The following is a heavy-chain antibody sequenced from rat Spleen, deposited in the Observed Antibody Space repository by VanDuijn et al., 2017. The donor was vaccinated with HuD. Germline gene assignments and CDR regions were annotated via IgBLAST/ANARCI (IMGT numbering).Heavy chain of an antibody. Sequence: EVQLVESGGGLVQPGRSLKLSCAASGFTFSDYTMAWVRQAPKKGLEWVAAIIYDGSNTYYRDSVKGRFTVSRDNAKSTLYLQMDSLRSEDTAIYYCARQWDYWGQGVMVTVSS. CDR2: IIYDGSNT. J-gene: IGHJ2*01. CDR1: GFTFSDYT. CDR3: ARQWDY. V-gene: IGHV5-17*01.